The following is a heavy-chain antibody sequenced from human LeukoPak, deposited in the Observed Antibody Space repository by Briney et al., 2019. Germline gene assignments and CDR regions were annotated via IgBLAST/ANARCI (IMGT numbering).Heavy chain of an antibody. CDR2: ISGSGGST. D-gene: IGHD1-26*01. CDR1: GLIFSDAW. J-gene: IGHJ4*02. CDR3: AKKSGIVGGYHDY. Sequence: GGSLRLSCTISGLIFSDAWVNWVRQAPGKGLEWVSAISGSGGSTYYADSVKGRFTISRDNSKNTLYLQMNSLRADDTAVYYCAKKSGIVGGYHDYWGQGTLVTVSS. V-gene: IGHV3-23*01.